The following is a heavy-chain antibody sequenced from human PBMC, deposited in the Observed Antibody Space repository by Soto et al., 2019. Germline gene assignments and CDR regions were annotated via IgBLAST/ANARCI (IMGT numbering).Heavy chain of an antibody. Sequence: SETLSLTCTVSDGSISGNFLTWIRQPAGKGLEWIGRISSNGDTDYNPSLKSRVTMSIDTSKNHFSLDLISVTASDTAIYYCAREVWVAGLLYYFDFWGQGTLVTVS. CDR1: DGSISGNF. J-gene: IGHJ4*02. D-gene: IGHD6-19*01. CDR2: ISSNGDT. CDR3: AREVWVAGLLYYFDF. V-gene: IGHV4-4*07.